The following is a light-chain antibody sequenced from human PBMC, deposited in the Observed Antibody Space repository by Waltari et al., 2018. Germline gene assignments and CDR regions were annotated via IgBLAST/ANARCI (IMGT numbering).Light chain of an antibody. J-gene: IGLJ2*01. V-gene: IGLV4-69*01. Sequence: QLVLTQSPSASASLGASVKLTCTLSSGHSSYAIAWHQQQPDKGPRYLMKLHSDGSHSKGDGIPDRFSGSSSGAERYLTIPSLQSEDEADYYCQTWGTGIQVFGGGTKLTVL. CDR1: SGHSSYA. CDR2: LHSDGSH. CDR3: QTWGTGIQV.